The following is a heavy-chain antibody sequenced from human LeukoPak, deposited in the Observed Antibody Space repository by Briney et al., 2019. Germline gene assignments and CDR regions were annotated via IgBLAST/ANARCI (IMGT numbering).Heavy chain of an antibody. CDR3: ARGLYDDNGGF. J-gene: IGHJ3*01. Sequence: PGGSLRLSCAASGFTVSNNYMSWVRRAPGRGLEWVSVIYSGGTIYYADSVKGRFTISRDNSKNTLFLQMNSLRAEDTAVYYCARGLYDDNGGFWGQGTMVTVSS. D-gene: IGHD3-22*01. CDR1: GFTVSNNY. CDR2: IYSGGTI. V-gene: IGHV3-53*01.